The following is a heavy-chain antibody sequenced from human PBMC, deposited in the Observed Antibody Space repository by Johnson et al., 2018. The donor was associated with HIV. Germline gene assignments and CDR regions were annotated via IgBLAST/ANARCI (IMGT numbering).Heavy chain of an antibody. V-gene: IGHV3-13*01. CDR3: EAFDI. Sequence: VQLVESGGGVVQPGGSLRLSCAASEFTFSNYDMHWVRQATGKGLEWVSAIGSAGDTYYPGSVKGRFTISRENAKKSLYLQMNSLRAEDTAVYYCEAFDIWGQGTMVTVSP. CDR2: IGSAGDT. J-gene: IGHJ3*02. CDR1: EFTFSNYD.